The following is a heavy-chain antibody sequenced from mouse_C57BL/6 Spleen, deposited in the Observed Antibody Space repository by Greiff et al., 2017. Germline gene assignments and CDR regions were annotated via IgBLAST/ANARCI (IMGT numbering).Heavy chain of an antibody. D-gene: IGHD2-3*01. CDR2: IDPSDSET. J-gene: IGHJ2*01. CDR1: GYTFTSYW. V-gene: IGHV1-52*01. Sequence: QVQLQQPGAELVRPGSSVKLSCKASGYTFTSYWMHWVKQRPIQGLEWIGNIDPSDSETHYNQKFKDKATLTVDKSSSTAYMQLSSLTSEDSAVYYCARSGGWLLPDYWGQGTTLTVSS. CDR3: ARSGGWLLPDY.